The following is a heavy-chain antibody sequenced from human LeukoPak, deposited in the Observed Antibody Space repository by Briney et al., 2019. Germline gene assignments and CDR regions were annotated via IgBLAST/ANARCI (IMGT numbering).Heavy chain of an antibody. V-gene: IGHV3-53*01. CDR1: GFTVSSNY. Sequence: PGGSLRLSCAASGFTVSSNYMSWVRQAPGKGLEWVSVIYSGGSTYYADSVKGRFTISRDNSKNTLYLQMNSLRAEDTAVYYCAREKYYWAFDIWGQGTMVTVSS. D-gene: IGHD3-16*01. J-gene: IGHJ3*02. CDR3: AREKYYWAFDI. CDR2: IYSGGST.